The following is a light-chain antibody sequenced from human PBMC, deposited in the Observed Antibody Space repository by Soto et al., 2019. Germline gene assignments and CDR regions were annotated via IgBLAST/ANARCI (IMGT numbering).Light chain of an antibody. Sequence: QSVLTQPASVSGSPGQTITISCTGTTSDVGGYNSVAWFQHHPEKVPKFIIYEDPLRPSGVSNRFSGSKSGNTASLTISGLQAEDEADYYCASYTTSGTVLFGGGTKLTVL. CDR1: TSDVGGYNS. CDR3: ASYTTSGTVL. CDR2: EDP. V-gene: IGLV2-14*01. J-gene: IGLJ2*01.